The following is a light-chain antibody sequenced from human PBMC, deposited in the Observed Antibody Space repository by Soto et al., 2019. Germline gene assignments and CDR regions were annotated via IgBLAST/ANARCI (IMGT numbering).Light chain of an antibody. V-gene: IGKV4-1*01. Sequence: DIVMTQSPDSLAVSLGERATINCKSSQSVLYSSNNKNYLAWYQQKPGQPPKLLIYWASTRESGVPDRFSGSGSGTKFTLTISSLQAEDVAVYYCQQCYTTPFTFGPGTKVDIK. CDR1: QSVLYSSNNKNY. CDR2: WAS. J-gene: IGKJ3*01. CDR3: QQCYTTPFT.